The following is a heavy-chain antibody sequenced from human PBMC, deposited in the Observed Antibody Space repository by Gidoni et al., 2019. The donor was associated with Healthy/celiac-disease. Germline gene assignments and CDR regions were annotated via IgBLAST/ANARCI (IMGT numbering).Heavy chain of an antibody. Sequence: EVQLVQSGAEVKKPGESLRIPWKGSGYSFTSYWHSWVRQMPGKGLEWMGRIDPSDSYTNYSPPFQVHVTISADKSISTAYLQWSSLKASDTAMYYCARQPTPVSRSIAGWVPTSDYWGQGTLVTVSS. J-gene: IGHJ4*02. CDR3: ARQPTPVSRSIAGWVPTSDY. CDR2: IDPSDSYT. V-gene: IGHV5-10-1*01. D-gene: IGHD6-13*01. CDR1: GYSFTSYW.